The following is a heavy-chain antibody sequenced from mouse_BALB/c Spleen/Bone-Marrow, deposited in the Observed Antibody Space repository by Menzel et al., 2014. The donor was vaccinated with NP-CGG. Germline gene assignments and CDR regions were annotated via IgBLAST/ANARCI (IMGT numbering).Heavy chain of an antibody. CDR3: ARKENWDYAMDY. D-gene: IGHD4-1*01. CDR1: GYTFXSYY. Sequence: QVQQQQSGPELVKPGASVKMSCKASGYTFXSYYIHWVKQRPGQGLEWIGWIYPGDGSTKYNEKFKGKTTLTADKSSSTAYMLLSSLTSEDSAIYFCARKENWDYAMDYWGQGTSVTVSS. V-gene: IGHV1S56*01. J-gene: IGHJ4*01. CDR2: IYPGDGST.